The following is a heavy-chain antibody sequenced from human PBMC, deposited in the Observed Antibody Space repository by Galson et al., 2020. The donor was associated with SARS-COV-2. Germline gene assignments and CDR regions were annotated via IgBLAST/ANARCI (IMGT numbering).Heavy chain of an antibody. CDR2: ISGSATYT. D-gene: IGHD2-15*01. V-gene: IGHV3-11*05. CDR1: GFTFSDYY. CDR3: AKDRPGSRNLFAP. Sequence: GGSLRLSCAASGFTFSDYYMHWLRQAPGKGLEWVSFISGSATYTEYADSVKGRFAISRDNAKNSLYLQMNSLRAEDTAVYYCAKDRPGSRNLFAPWGQVTLVTVSS. J-gene: IGHJ5*02.